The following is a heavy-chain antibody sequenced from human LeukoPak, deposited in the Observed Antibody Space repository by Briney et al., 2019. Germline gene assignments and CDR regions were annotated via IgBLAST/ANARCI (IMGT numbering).Heavy chain of an antibody. CDR3: TRSGFGGGVHFDY. J-gene: IGHJ4*02. D-gene: IGHD3-16*01. Sequence: ASVKVSCKASGYTFTSYGISWVRQAPGQGLEWMGWMNPNSGDTGYVEKFQGRVTMTRDTSMNTAYMELSSLRSEDTAVYYCTRSGFGGGVHFDYWGQGTPVTVSS. V-gene: IGHV1-8*02. CDR1: GYTFTSYG. CDR2: MNPNSGDT.